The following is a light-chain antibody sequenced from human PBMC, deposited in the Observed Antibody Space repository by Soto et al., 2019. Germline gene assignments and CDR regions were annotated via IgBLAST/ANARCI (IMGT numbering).Light chain of an antibody. CDR1: QSVSSSN. CDR3: QQRSSWPLT. Sequence: ESVVTHSPGTLSLSPGEIATLSCRASQSVSSSNLVWYQQKPGQAPRLLIDGASNRATGIPARFSGSGSGTDFTLTISSLEPEDFAVYFCQQRSSWPLTFGGGTKVDI. CDR2: GAS. V-gene: IGKV3-11*01. J-gene: IGKJ4*02.